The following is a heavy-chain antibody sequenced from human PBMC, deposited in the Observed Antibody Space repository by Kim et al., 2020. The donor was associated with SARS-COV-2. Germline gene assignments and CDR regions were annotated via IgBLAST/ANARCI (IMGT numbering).Heavy chain of an antibody. Sequence: ASVKVSCKASGYTFTSYGISWVRQAPGQGLEWMGWISAYNGNTNYAQKLQGRVTMTTDTSTSTAYMELRSLRSDDTAVYYCARVIWAVAMRGRLTFDYWGQGTLVTVSS. V-gene: IGHV1-18*01. CDR1: GYTFTSYG. J-gene: IGHJ4*02. D-gene: IGHD6-19*01. CDR3: ARVIWAVAMRGRLTFDY. CDR2: ISAYNGNT.